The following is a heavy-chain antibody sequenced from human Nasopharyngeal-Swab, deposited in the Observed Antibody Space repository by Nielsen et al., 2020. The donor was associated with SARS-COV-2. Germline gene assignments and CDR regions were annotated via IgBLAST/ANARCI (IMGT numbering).Heavy chain of an antibody. CDR1: GFTFSSYA. CDR3: AKDQGSYYDY. D-gene: IGHD1-26*01. J-gene: IGHJ4*02. CDR2: IYSGGSST. V-gene: IGHV3-23*03. Sequence: GESLKISCAASGFTFSSYAMSWVRQAPGKGLEWASVIYSGGSSTYYADSVKGRFTISRDNSKNTLYLQMNSLRAEDTAVYYCAKDQGSYYDYWGQGTLVTVSS.